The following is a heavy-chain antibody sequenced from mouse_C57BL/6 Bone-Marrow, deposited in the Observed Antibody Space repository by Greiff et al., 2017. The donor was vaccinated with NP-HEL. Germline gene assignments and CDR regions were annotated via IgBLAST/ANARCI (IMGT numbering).Heavy chain of an antibody. CDR1: GYTFTSYG. V-gene: IGHV1-81*01. Sequence: VKLMESGAPLARPGASVKLSCKASGYTFTSYGISWVKQRTGQGLEWIGEIYPRSGNTYYNEKFKGKATLTADKSSSTAYMELRSLTSEDSAVYFCARRGSSGYVDYFDYWGQGTTLTVSS. J-gene: IGHJ2*01. CDR3: ARRGSSGYVDYFDY. CDR2: IYPRSGNT. D-gene: IGHD3-2*02.